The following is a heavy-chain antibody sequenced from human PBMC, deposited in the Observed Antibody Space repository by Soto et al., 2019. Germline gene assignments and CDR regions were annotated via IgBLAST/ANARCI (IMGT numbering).Heavy chain of an antibody. D-gene: IGHD1-1*01. J-gene: IGHJ6*02. V-gene: IGHV3-23*01. CDR1: GFTFGSYA. Sequence: GGSLRLSCAASGFTFGSYAMNWVRQAPGKGLEWVSAISGSGSSTYYADSVKGRFTISRDTFKNTLYLQMNSLRAEDTAVYYCAKRGFPGTTLYYYGMDVWGQGTTVTVSS. CDR3: AKRGFPGTTLYYYGMDV. CDR2: ISGSGSST.